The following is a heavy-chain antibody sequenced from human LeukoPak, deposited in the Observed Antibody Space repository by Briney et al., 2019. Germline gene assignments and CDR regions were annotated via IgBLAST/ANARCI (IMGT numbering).Heavy chain of an antibody. D-gene: IGHD1-7*01. J-gene: IGHJ4*02. CDR1: GYTFTSYY. V-gene: IGHV1-2*02. Sequence: VASVKVSCKASGYTFTSYYMHWVRQAPGQGLEWMGWINPNSGGTNYAQKFQGRVTMTRDTSISTAYMELSRLRSDDTAVYYCARSRGLELLRFDYWGQGTLVTVSS. CDR3: ARSRGLELLRFDY. CDR2: INPNSGGT.